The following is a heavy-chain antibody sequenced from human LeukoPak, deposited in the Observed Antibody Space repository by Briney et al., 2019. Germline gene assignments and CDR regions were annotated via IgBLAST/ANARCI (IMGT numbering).Heavy chain of an antibody. CDR2: FNHSGST. J-gene: IGHJ4*01. CDR1: GGSFSDYY. D-gene: IGHD3-22*01. V-gene: IGHV4-34*01. CDR3: ARVQDFETRGYYLGY. Sequence: SETLSLTCAVYGGSFSDYYWNWIRQPPGKGLEWIEEFNHSGSTNYNPSLKSRVTMSVDTFKNQFSLTLSSVTAADTAVYYCARVQDFETRGYYLGYWGHGTLVTVSS.